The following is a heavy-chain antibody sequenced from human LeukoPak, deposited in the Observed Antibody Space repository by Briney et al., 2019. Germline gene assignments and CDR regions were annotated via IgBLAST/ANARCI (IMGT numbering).Heavy chain of an antibody. CDR3: ARGTRFYDSSGYWAPFDY. D-gene: IGHD3-22*01. CDR2: IIPILGIA. CDR1: GGTFSSYA. V-gene: IGHV1-69*04. J-gene: IGHJ4*02. Sequence: SVKVSCMASGGTFSSYAISWVRQAPGQGLEWMGRIIPILGIANYAQKFQGRVTITADKSTSTAYMELSSLRSEDTAVYYCARGTRFYDSSGYWAPFDYWGQGTLVTVSS.